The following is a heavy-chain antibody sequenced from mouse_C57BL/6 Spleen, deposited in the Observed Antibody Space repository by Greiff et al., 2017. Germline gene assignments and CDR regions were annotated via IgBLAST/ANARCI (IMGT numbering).Heavy chain of an antibody. D-gene: IGHD1-1*01. CDR3: ARYGSSHWYFDV. J-gene: IGHJ1*03. Sequence: QVQLQQSGAELARPGASVKMSCTASGYTFTSYTMHWVKQRPGQGLEWIGYLNPSSGNTKYNPKFKDKATLTADKSSSPAYMQRSSLTSEDSAVYYCARYGSSHWYFDVWGTGTTVTVSS. CDR1: GYTFTSYT. V-gene: IGHV1-4*01. CDR2: LNPSSGNT.